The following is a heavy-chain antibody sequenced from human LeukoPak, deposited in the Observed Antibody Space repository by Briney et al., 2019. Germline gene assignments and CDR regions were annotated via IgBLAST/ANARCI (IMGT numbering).Heavy chain of an antibody. J-gene: IGHJ4*02. V-gene: IGHV4-4*07. Sequence: PSETLSLTCTVSGGSISSYYWSRIRQPAGKGLEWIGRIYTSGSTNYNSSLNSRVTISLDTSQNQFSLKLNSVTAADTAVYYCATVASGWYPDYWGQGALVTVAS. CDR3: ATVASGWYPDY. D-gene: IGHD6-19*01. CDR1: GGSISSYY. CDR2: IYTSGST.